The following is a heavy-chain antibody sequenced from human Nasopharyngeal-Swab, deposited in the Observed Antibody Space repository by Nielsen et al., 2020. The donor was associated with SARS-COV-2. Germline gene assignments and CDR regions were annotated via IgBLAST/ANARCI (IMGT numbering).Heavy chain of an antibody. CDR3: ARDLGGSYQYYYGMDV. Sequence: ASVKASCKASGYTFTSYAMHWVRQAPGQRLEWMGWINAGNGNTKYSQKFQGRVTITRDTSASTAYMELSSLRSEDTAVYYCARDLGGSYQYYYGMDVWGQGTTVTVSS. J-gene: IGHJ6*02. CDR2: INAGNGNT. D-gene: IGHD1-26*01. CDR1: GYTFTSYA. V-gene: IGHV1-3*01.